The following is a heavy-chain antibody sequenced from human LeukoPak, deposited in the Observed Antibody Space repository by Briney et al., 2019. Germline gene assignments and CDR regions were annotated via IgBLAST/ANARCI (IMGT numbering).Heavy chain of an antibody. CDR1: GGSFSGYY. CDR2: ICYSGST. J-gene: IGHJ4*02. Sequence: SETLSLTCAVYGGSFSGYYWSWIRQPPGKGLEWIGYICYSGSTNYSPPLKSRVPISVDTSKNQSSLKLSSLTAADTDVYYCARQIGTRSFDYWGQGTLVTVSS. CDR3: ARQIGTRSFDY. V-gene: IGHV4-59*08. D-gene: IGHD3-22*01.